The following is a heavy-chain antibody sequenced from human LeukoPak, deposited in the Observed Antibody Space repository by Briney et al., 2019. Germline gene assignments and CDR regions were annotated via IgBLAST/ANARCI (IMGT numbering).Heavy chain of an antibody. J-gene: IGHJ2*01. CDR2: IYPGDSDT. CDR3: ATQLGAYYGICTFDL. V-gene: IGHV5-51*01. CDR1: GYSFTSYW. D-gene: IGHD3-9*01. Sequence: GESLKISCKGSGYSFTSYWIGWVRQMPGKGLEWMGIIYPGDSDTRYSPSFQGQVTISADKSISTAYLQWSSLKASDTAMYYCATQLGAYYGICTFDLWGRGTLVTVSS.